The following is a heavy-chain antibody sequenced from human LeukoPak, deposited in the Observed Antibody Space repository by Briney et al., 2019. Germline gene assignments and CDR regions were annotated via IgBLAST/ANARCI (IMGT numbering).Heavy chain of an antibody. CDR2: INSDGSST. CDR3: ARVSSTRDFDY. J-gene: IGHJ4*02. V-gene: IGHV3-74*01. Sequence: GGSLRLSCAASGFTFSSYWMHWVRQAPGKGLVWVSRINSDGSSTIYADSVKGRFTISRDNAKNALYLQMNSLRAEDTAVYYCARVSSTRDFDYWGQGTLVTVSS. D-gene: IGHD6-6*01. CDR1: GFTFSSYW.